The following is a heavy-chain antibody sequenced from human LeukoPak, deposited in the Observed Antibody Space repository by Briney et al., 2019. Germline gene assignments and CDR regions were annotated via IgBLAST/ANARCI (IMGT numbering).Heavy chain of an antibody. CDR3: ASGGLYSGYDSRAFDY. D-gene: IGHD5-12*01. Sequence: SETLSLTCAVYGGSFSGYYWSWIRQPPGKGLEWIGEINHSGSTNYNPSLKSRVTISVDTSKNQFSLKLSSVTAADTAAYYCASGGLYSGYDSRAFDYWGQGTLVTVSS. V-gene: IGHV4-34*01. CDR1: GGSFSGYY. CDR2: INHSGST. J-gene: IGHJ4*02.